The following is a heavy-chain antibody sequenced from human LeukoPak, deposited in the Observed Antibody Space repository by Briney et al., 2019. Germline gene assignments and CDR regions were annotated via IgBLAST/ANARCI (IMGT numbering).Heavy chain of an antibody. D-gene: IGHD2-15*01. CDR3: ARDGGGFDNPFDF. CDR1: GDSISRSSYY. CDR2: IYYSGST. Sequence: SETLSLTCTVSGDSISRSSYYWGWIRQPPGKGLEWIATIYYSGSTYYNPSLESRVTISVDTSKNQFSLKLSSVTAADTAVYYCARDGGGFDNPFDFWGQGTLVTVSA. J-gene: IGHJ5*01. V-gene: IGHV4-39*02.